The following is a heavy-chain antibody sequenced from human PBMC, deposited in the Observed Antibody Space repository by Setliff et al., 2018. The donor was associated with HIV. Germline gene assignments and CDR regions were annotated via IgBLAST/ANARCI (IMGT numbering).Heavy chain of an antibody. Sequence: GSLRLSCAASGFFVRNNYMSWVRQAPGKGPECVSVIYSGGSTYYADSVKGRFTISRDNSKNTLYVQMNSLRLEDTAVYYCARGSPGASSTSFDFWGQGILVTVSS. CDR1: GFFVRNNY. CDR3: ARGSPGASSTSFDF. V-gene: IGHV3-66*02. D-gene: IGHD2-2*01. J-gene: IGHJ4*02. CDR2: IYSGGST.